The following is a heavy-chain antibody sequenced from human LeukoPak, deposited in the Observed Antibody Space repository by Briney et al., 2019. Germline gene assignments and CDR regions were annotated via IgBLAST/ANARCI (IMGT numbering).Heavy chain of an antibody. CDR2: ISYDGSNK. V-gene: IGHV3-30*18. Sequence: GGSLRLSCAASGFTFSSYGMHWVRQAPGKGLEWVAVISYDGSNKYYADSVKGQFTISRDNSKDTLYLQMNSLRAEDTAVYYCAKLSLTGLSFDYWGQGTLVTVSS. J-gene: IGHJ4*02. CDR1: GFTFSSYG. CDR3: AKLSLTGLSFDY. D-gene: IGHD1-20*01.